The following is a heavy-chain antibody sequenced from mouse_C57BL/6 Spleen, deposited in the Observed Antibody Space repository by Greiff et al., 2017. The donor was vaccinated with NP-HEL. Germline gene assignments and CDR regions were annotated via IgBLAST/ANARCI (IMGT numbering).Heavy chain of an antibody. J-gene: IGHJ4*01. D-gene: IGHD2-1*01. CDR1: GYAFSSSW. V-gene: IGHV1-82*01. Sequence: QVQLQQSGPELVKPGASVTISCKASGYAFSSSWMNWVKQRPGKGLEWIGRIYPGDGDTNYNGKFKGKATLTADKSSSTAYMQLSSLTSEDSAVYFGARRGGLGNYRAMDYWGQGTSVTVSS. CDR3: ARRGGLGNYRAMDY. CDR2: IYPGDGDT.